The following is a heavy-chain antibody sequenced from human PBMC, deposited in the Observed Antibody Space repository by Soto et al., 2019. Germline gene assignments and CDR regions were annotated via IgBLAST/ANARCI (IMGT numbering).Heavy chain of an antibody. Sequence: PSETLSLTCTVSGGSMNSYYWSWIRQFPGKGLEWIGYLYYPKITIYSPSLKSRVAISVDTSKNQFSLKLSSVTAADTAVYYCARHYNILTGDYYYYGMDVWGQGTTVTVSS. CDR1: GGSMNSYY. D-gene: IGHD3-9*01. J-gene: IGHJ6*02. V-gene: IGHV4-59*08. CDR2: LYYPKIT. CDR3: ARHYNILTGDYYYYGMDV.